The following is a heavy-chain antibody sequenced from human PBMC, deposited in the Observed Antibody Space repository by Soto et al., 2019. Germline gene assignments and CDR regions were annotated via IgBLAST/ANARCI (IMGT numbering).Heavy chain of an antibody. CDR2: IYSGGST. J-gene: IGHJ6*02. CDR1: GFTVSSNY. CDR3: ARDPPATRHGMDV. V-gene: IGHV3-53*01. Sequence: GGSLRLSCAASGFTVSSNYMSWVRQAPGKGPEWVSVIYSGGSTYYADSVRGRFTISRDNSKNTLYLQMKSLRAEDTAVYYCARDPPATRHGMDVWGQGTTVTVSS.